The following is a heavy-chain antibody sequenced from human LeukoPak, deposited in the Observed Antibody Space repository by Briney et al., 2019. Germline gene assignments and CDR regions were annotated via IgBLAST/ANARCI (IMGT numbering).Heavy chain of an antibody. J-gene: IGHJ5*02. CDR3: ARVKSLFLRPFDP. CDR1: GYTFTAYY. D-gene: IGHD3-3*01. CDR2: MNPNSGNT. Sequence: ASVKVSCKASGYTFTAYYMHWVRQAPGQGLEWMGWMNPNSGNTGYAQKFQGRVTMTRNTSISTAYMELSSLRSEDTAVYYCARVKSLFLRPFDPWGQGTLVTVSS. V-gene: IGHV1-8*02.